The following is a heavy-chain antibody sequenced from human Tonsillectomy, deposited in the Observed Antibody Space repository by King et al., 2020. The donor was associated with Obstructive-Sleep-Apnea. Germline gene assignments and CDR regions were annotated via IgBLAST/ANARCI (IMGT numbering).Heavy chain of an antibody. D-gene: IGHD3-16*01. CDR2: RNPNSDNK. V-gene: IGHV1-8*02. CDR1: GYAFTAFD. Sequence: QLVQSGAEVKKPGASVKVSCTASGYAFTAFDINWVRQAPGQGLEWMGWRNPNSDNKAFAQKFQGRITMTMNTSMSTAYMELSGLRSEETAVYYWASGGADDRPNDAFDVWGQGKMVTVSS. CDR3: ASGGADDRPNDAFDV. J-gene: IGHJ3*01.